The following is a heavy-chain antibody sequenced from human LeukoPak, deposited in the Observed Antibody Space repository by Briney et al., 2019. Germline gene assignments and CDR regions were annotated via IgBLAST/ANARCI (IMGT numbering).Heavy chain of an antibody. D-gene: IGHD3-22*01. CDR3: ATITNITMIDNYYMDV. V-gene: IGHV4-59*01. CDR1: GGSISSYY. CDR2: IYYSGST. Sequence: SETLSLTCTVSGGSISSYYWSWIRQPPGKGLEWIGYIYYSGSTTYNPSLKSRVTMSVDTSNNQFSLKLSSVTAADTAVYYCATITNITMIDNYYMDVWGKGTTVTVSS. J-gene: IGHJ6*03.